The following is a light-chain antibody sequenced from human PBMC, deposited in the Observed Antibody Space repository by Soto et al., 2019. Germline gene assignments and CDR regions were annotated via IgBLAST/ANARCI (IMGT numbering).Light chain of an antibody. V-gene: IGLV1-40*01. CDR1: SSNIGAGYD. Sequence: QSALTQPPSVSGAPGQRVTISCTGRSSNIGAGYDVHWYQQLPGTAPKLLIYGNSNRPSGVPDRFSGSKSGTSASLAITGLQAEDEADYYCQSYDSSLVFGGGTKRTVL. CDR3: QSYDSSLV. J-gene: IGLJ2*01. CDR2: GNS.